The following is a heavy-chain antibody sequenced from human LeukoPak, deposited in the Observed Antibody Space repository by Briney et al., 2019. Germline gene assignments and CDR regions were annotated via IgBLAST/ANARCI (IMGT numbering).Heavy chain of an antibody. CDR1: GYTFTGHH. CDR2: INPNSGGA. J-gene: IGHJ4*02. CDR3: ARDSGGNGWDPTSFMDY. V-gene: IGHV1-2*02. D-gene: IGHD6-19*01. Sequence: ASVKVSCKASGYTFTGHHIHWVRQAPGQGLEWMGWINPNSGGANSAQKFLGRVSMTRDTSISTVHMDLASLTSDDTAVYYCARDSGGNGWDPTSFMDYWGRGTLVTVSS.